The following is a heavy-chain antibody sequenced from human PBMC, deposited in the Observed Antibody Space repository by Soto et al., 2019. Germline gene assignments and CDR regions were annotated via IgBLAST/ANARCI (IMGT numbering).Heavy chain of an antibody. V-gene: IGHV4-4*02. CDR1: GGSISSSNW. J-gene: IGHJ5*02. D-gene: IGHD4-17*01. CDR2: IYHSGST. Sequence: PSETLSLTCAVSGGSISSSNWWSWVRQPPGKGLELIGEIYHSGSTNYNPSLKSRVTISVDKSKNQFSLKLSSVTAADTAVYYCASMGFYGEFNWFDPWGQGTLVTVSS. CDR3: ASMGFYGEFNWFDP.